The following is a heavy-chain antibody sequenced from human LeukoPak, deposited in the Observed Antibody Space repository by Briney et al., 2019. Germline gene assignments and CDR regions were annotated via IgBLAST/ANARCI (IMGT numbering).Heavy chain of an antibody. Sequence: GGSLRLSCAASGFTSSSYAMNWVRQAPGKGLEWVSGISNSGGSTYYADSVKGRFTISRDNSKNALYLQMNSLRAEDTAVYYCAKETSSSFDYWGQGTLVTVSS. J-gene: IGHJ4*02. CDR1: GFTSSSYA. CDR3: AKETSSSFDY. CDR2: ISNSGGST. D-gene: IGHD6-6*01. V-gene: IGHV3-23*01.